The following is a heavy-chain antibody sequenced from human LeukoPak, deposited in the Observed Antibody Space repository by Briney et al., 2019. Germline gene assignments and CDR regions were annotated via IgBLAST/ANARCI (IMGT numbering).Heavy chain of an antibody. V-gene: IGHV4-59*01. CDR3: ARYYCPNGVCQGFDY. D-gene: IGHD2-8*01. Sequence: SETLSLTCTVSGGSISSCYWSWIRQTPGKGLEWIGDIYYSGSTNSNPSLKSRVTISVDTSRNQFSLKLSSVTAADTAVYYCARYYCPNGVCQGFDYWGQGTLVTVSS. CDR2: IYYSGST. J-gene: IGHJ4*02. CDR1: GGSISSCY.